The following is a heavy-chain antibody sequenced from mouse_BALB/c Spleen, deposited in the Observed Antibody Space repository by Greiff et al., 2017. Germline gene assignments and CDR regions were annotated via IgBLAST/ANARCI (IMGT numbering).Heavy chain of an antibody. CDR2: ISSGGST. Sequence: DVKLVESGGGLVKPGGSLKLSCAASGFTFSSYAMSWVRQTPEKRLEWVASISSGGSTYYPDSVKGRFTISRDNARNILYLQMSSLRSEDTAMYYCATYYGNFDWYFDVWGAGTTVTVSS. CDR1: GFTFSSYA. D-gene: IGHD2-10*01. CDR3: ATYYGNFDWYFDV. J-gene: IGHJ1*01. V-gene: IGHV5-6-5*01.